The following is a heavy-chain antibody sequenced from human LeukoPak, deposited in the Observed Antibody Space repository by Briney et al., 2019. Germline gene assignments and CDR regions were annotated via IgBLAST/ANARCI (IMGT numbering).Heavy chain of an antibody. CDR2: IDPNSGGT. CDR3: ARDYKQWELPD. V-gene: IGHV1-2*02. J-gene: IGHJ4*02. Sequence: ASVKVSCKVSGYTLTELSMHWVRQAPGQGLEWMGWIDPNSGGTNYAQKFQGRVTMTRDTSISTAYMELSRLRSDDTAVYYCARDYKQWELPDWGQGTLVTVSS. CDR1: GYTLTELS. D-gene: IGHD1-26*01.